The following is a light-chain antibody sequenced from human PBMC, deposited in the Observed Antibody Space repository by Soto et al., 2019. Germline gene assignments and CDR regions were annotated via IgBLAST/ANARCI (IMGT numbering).Light chain of an antibody. J-gene: IGKJ4*01. V-gene: IGKV1-39*01. CDR2: AAS. Sequence: DIQMTRSPSSLSASVGDRVTITCRASQSISNYLNWYQQKPGKAPKLLIYAASSLQSGVPSRFSGSGSGTDFTLTISSLQPEDFATYYCQQSYNTPQLTFGGGTKVDIK. CDR1: QSISNY. CDR3: QQSYNTPQLT.